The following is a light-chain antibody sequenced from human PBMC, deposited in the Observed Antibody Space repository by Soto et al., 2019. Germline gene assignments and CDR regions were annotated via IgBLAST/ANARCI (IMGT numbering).Light chain of an antibody. J-gene: IGKJ1*01. V-gene: IGKV1-39*01. CDR3: QQSYSTPRT. CDR2: AAS. Sequence: DIQMTQSPSSLSASVGDRVTSTCRAIPSISSYLNWYQQKPGKAPKLLIYAASSLQSGVPSRFSGSGSGTDFTLTISSLQHEDFATYYWQQSYSTPRTFGQGTKVEIK. CDR1: PSISSY.